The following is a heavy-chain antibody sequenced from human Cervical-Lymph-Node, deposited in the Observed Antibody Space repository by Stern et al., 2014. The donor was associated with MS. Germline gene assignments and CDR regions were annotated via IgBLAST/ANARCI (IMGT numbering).Heavy chain of an antibody. CDR3: ARDETGIAFDI. V-gene: IGHV1-69*01. CDR1: GGTFSNYA. CDR2: IIPLLGTA. Sequence: VQLVESGADVKKPGSSVKVSCKASGGTFSNYAINWLRQAPGQGLEWMGGIIPLLGTAHYAKQFQSRVTLSAEEYTSTVYIELFSLRSDDTAVYYCARDETGIAFDIWGQGTMVIVSS. J-gene: IGHJ3*02. D-gene: IGHD3-9*01.